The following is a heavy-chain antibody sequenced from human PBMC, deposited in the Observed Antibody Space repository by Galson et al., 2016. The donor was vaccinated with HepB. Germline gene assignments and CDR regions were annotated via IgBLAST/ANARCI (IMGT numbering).Heavy chain of an antibody. CDR2: IWNDGSKK. V-gene: IGHV3-33*01. J-gene: IGHJ4*02. CDR3: ARAAPQGVIILIED. D-gene: IGHD3-10*01. Sequence: SLRLSCAASGFTFRNYGMHWVRQAPGKGLEWLAVIWNDGSKKYYAGSVKGRFTISRDNSKNTLNLEMNSLRVEDTAVYYCARAAPQGVIILIEDWGQGTLVTVSS. CDR1: GFTFRNYG.